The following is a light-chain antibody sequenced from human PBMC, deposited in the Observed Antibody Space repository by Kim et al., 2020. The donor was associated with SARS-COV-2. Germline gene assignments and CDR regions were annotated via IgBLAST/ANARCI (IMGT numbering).Light chain of an antibody. V-gene: IGKV1-39*01. CDR1: QSIINY. J-gene: IGKJ1*01. Sequence: SASVGDRVTITCRASQSIINYLNWYQQRPGKPPALLIYATSNLQSGVPSRFSGSGSGTDFTLTITSLQPEDFATYYCQQTYSLPRTFGQGTKVEI. CDR2: ATS. CDR3: QQTYSLPRT.